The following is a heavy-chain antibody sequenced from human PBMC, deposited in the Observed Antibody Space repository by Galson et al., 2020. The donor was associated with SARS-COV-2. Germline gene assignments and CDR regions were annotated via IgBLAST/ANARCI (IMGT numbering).Heavy chain of an antibody. D-gene: IGHD2-21*01. J-gene: IGHJ4*02. Sequence: ASVKVSCKASGYTFTSYYLHWVRQAPGQGLEWVGIINPRDDITAYAQKLQGRVTMTRDTSTSTVYMELSSLRPEDTAVYYCARELGDTSSSVFDYWGRGTLVTVSS. V-gene: IGHV1-46*01. CDR1: GYTFTSYY. CDR3: ARELGDTSSSVFDY. CDR2: INPRDDIT.